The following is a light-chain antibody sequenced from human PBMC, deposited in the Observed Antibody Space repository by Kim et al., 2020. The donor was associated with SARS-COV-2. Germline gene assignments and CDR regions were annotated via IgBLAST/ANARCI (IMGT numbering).Light chain of an antibody. J-gene: IGLJ2*01. CDR1: KLGDKY. CDR2: QDS. Sequence: SVDPGQTASITCAGDKLGDKYACWYQQKPGQPPVLVIYQDSKRPSGIPERFSGSNSGNTATLPISGTQAMDEADYYCQAWDSSDVVFGGGTQLTVL. V-gene: IGLV3-1*01. CDR3: QAWDSSDVV.